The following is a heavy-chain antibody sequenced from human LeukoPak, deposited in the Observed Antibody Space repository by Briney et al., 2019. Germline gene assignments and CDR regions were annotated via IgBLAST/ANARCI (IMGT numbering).Heavy chain of an antibody. D-gene: IGHD3-3*01. CDR2: IKSKTDGGTI. Sequence: GGSLRLSCAASGFTFSNVWMSWVRQAPGKGLEWVGRIKSKTDGGTIDYAAPVKGRFTISRDGSKNTLYLQMKSLKTEDTAVYYCSTDFWSGYYTFFDVWGQGTMVTVSS. V-gene: IGHV3-15*01. CDR3: STDFWSGYYTFFDV. J-gene: IGHJ3*01. CDR1: GFTFSNVW.